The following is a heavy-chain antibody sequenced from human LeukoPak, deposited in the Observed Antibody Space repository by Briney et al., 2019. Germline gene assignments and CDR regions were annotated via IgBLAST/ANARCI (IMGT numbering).Heavy chain of an antibody. Sequence: GASLQISCKGSGYSFTNYWIGWVRPMPGKGVGWMGIIYPGDSDTRYSPSFQGQVTISADKSISTAYLQWSSLKASDTAMYYCARHYGGGEYYYGMDVWGQGTTVTVAS. CDR1: GYSFTNYW. CDR2: IYPGDSDT. D-gene: IGHD2-21*01. CDR3: ARHYGGGEYYYGMDV. J-gene: IGHJ6*02. V-gene: IGHV5-51*01.